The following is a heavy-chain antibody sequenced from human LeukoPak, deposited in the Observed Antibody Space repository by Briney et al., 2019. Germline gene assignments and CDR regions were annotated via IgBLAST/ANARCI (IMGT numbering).Heavy chain of an antibody. Sequence: GGSLRLSCAASGFTFSSYSMNWVRQAPGKGLEWVSSISSSSSYIYYADSVKGRFTISRDNSKNTLYLQMNSLRAEDTAVYYCAKDVSGWSGDYWGQGTLVTVSS. CDR2: ISSSSSYI. CDR3: AKDVSGWSGDY. CDR1: GFTFSSYS. J-gene: IGHJ4*02. D-gene: IGHD6-19*01. V-gene: IGHV3-21*01.